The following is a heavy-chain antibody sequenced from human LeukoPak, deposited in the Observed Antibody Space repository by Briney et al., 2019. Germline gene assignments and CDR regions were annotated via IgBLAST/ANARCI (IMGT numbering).Heavy chain of an antibody. CDR2: IYYSGST. Sequence: SETLSLTCTVSGGSIRSYYWGWIRQPPGKGLEWIGSIYYSGSTYYNPSLKSRVTISVDTSKNQFSLKLSSVTAADTAVYFCARGGRKVGRYYYYYYMDVWGKGTTVTVSS. V-gene: IGHV4-39*07. D-gene: IGHD2-15*01. J-gene: IGHJ6*03. CDR1: GGSIRSYY. CDR3: ARGGRKVGRYYYYYYMDV.